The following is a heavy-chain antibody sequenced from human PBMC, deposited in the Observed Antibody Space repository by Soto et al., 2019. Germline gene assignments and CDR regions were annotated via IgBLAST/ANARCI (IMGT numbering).Heavy chain of an antibody. J-gene: IGHJ4*02. CDR3: ARLRARSWYRVGYFDF. Sequence: QVQLVESGGGLVKPGGSLRLSCVASGFTFSDYYMSWLRQAPGKALEYISYIDTSSAYTNYAASVKGRFTISRDNAKHSLYLEMNSLRAEDTAVSFCARLRARSWYRVGYFDFLGLGTMVTVSS. D-gene: IGHD6-13*01. V-gene: IGHV3-11*06. CDR2: IDTSSAYT. CDR1: GFTFSDYY.